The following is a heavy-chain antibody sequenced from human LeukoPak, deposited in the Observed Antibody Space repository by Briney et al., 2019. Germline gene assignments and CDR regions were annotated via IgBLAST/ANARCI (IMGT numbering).Heavy chain of an antibody. CDR2: INPNSGGT. CDR1: GYTFTSYG. Sequence: ASVKVSCKASGYTFTSYGISWVQQAPGQGLEWMGWINPNSGGTNYAQKFQGRVNMTTATSTSTAYMELRSLRSDDTAVYYCARGQGNRLLWVGESLSNINPLDYWGQGTLVTVSS. CDR3: ARGQGNRLLWVGESLSNINPLDY. D-gene: IGHD3-10*01. J-gene: IGHJ4*02. V-gene: IGHV1-18*01.